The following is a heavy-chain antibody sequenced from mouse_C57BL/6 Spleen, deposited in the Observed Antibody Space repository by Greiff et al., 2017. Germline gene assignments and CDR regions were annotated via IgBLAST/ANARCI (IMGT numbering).Heavy chain of an antibody. Sequence: EVLLVESGGGLVQPGGSVKLSCAASGFTFSDAWMDWVRQSPEKGLEWVAEIRNNANNHPTYYAESVKGGFTISRDDSKSSVYLQMNSLRAEDTGIYYCTRHGSSFDYWGQGTTLTVSS. J-gene: IGHJ2*01. CDR3: TRHGSSFDY. CDR1: GFTFSDAW. V-gene: IGHV6-6*01. D-gene: IGHD1-1*01. CDR2: IRNNANNHPT.